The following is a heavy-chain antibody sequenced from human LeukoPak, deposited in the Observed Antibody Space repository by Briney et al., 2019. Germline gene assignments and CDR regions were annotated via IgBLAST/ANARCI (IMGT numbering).Heavy chain of an antibody. CDR1: GFTFSDYY. CDR3: ASEYSSGWPEDY. Sequence: PGGSLRLSCAASGFTFSDYYMSWIRQAPGKGLEWVSYISSSGSTIYYADSVKGRFTISRDNGKNSVYLQMNSLRAEDTAVYYCASEYSSGWPEDYWGQGSLVTVSS. CDR2: ISSSGSTI. J-gene: IGHJ4*02. D-gene: IGHD6-19*01. V-gene: IGHV3-11*01.